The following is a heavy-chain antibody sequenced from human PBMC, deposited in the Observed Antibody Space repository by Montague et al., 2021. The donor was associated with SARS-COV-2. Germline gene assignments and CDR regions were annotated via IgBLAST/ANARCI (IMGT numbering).Heavy chain of an antibody. V-gene: IGHV3-30-3*01. Sequence: SLRLSCAASAFTFTYYALHWVRQAPGEGLEWVAVISYDGSHQYYAASVKGRFTISRDNSKNTVYLQMTSLRPEDTAVYYCARVYGSQWPPNDAMDVWGQGTTVTVSS. D-gene: IGHD6-19*01. CDR2: ISYDGSHQ. CDR3: ARVYGSQWPPNDAMDV. CDR1: AFTFTYYA. J-gene: IGHJ6*02.